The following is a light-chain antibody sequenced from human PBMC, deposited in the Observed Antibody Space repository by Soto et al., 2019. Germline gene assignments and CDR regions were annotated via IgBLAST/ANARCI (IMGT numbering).Light chain of an antibody. CDR3: QQLNSYPWT. V-gene: IGKV1-9*01. J-gene: IGKJ1*01. CDR2: AAS. CDR1: QGISSY. Sequence: DIQLTQSPSFLSASVGDRVTITCRASQGISSYLACYQQKPGQAPKLLIYAASTLQSGVPSRFSGSGSGTEFTLTISSLQPEDFATYYGQQLNSYPWTFGQGTKVEIK.